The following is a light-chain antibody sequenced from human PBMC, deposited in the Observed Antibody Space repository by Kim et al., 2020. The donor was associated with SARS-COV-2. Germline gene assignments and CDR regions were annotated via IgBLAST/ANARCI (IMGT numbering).Light chain of an antibody. CDR1: ESVSSSY. CDR3: QQYGSTRLT. Sequence: EIVLTQSPGILSLSPGVSVTLSCRASESVSSSYLAWYQQKSGQAPRLLIYAASSRATGIPDRFSGRGSGTAFILTISRVEPEDSAVYYCQQYGSTRLTFGQGTRLEIK. CDR2: AAS. J-gene: IGKJ5*01. V-gene: IGKV3-20*01.